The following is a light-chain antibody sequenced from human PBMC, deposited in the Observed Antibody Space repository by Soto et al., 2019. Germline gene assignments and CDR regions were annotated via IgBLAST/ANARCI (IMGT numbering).Light chain of an antibody. Sequence: QSVLTQPPSVSGAPGQRVTISCTGSSSNIGAGYDVHWYRQLPGTAPKLLIYGNSNRPSGVPDRFSGSKSGTSASLAITGLQAEDEADYYCQSYDRSLSGWVFGGGTKVT. CDR3: QSYDRSLSGWV. J-gene: IGLJ3*02. CDR2: GNS. V-gene: IGLV1-40*01. CDR1: SSNIGAGYD.